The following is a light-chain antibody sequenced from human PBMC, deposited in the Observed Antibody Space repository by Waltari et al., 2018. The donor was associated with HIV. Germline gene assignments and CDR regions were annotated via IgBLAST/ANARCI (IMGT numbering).Light chain of an antibody. J-gene: IGLJ2*01. CDR1: SDVGSYNL. CDR3: CSYAGSSTSVV. CDR2: EVN. Sequence: QSALTQSASVSGSPGQSITISCTGTSDVGSYNLVSWYQHHPGKAPKLMIYEVNKRPSGVSNRFSGSKSGNTASLTISGLQAEDEADYYCCSYAGSSTSVVFGGGTKLTVL. V-gene: IGLV2-23*02.